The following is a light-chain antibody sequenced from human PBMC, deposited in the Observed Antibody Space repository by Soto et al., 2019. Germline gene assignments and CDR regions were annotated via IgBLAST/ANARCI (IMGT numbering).Light chain of an antibody. CDR3: SSYTTSTTQV. V-gene: IGLV2-14*01. Sequence: QSALTQPASVSGSPGQSITISCTGTSSDVGSYNYVSWYQQHPGKAPKLMIYEVRNRPSGVSDRFSGSKSGKTASLTIFGLQAVDEADYYCSSYTTSTTQVFGGGTKVTVL. CDR2: EVR. J-gene: IGLJ2*01. CDR1: SSDVGSYNY.